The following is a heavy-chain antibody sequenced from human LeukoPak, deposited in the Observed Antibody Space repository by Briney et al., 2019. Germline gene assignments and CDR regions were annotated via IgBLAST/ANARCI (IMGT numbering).Heavy chain of an antibody. CDR1: GFIFSNAW. J-gene: IGHJ4*02. V-gene: IGHV4-59*01. Sequence: KPGGSLRLSCVGSGFIFSNAWMSWIRQPPGKGLEWIGYIYYSGSTNYNPSLKSRVTISVDTSKNQFSLKLSSVTAADTAVYYCARDSEAVAGHFDYWGQGTLVTVSS. D-gene: IGHD6-19*01. CDR2: IYYSGST. CDR3: ARDSEAVAGHFDY.